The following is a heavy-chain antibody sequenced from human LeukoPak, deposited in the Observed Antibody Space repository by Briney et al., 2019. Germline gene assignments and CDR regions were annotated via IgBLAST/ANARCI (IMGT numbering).Heavy chain of an antibody. CDR2: IYPGDSDT. Sequence: GESLKISCKGSGYIFTSYWIGWVRQMPGKGLEWMGIIYPGDSDTRYSPSFQGQVTISADKSISTAYLQWSSLKASDTAMYYCARRRYYYDSSGPWDYWGQGTLVTVSS. CDR3: ARRRYYYDSSGPWDY. J-gene: IGHJ4*02. CDR1: GYIFTSYW. D-gene: IGHD3-22*01. V-gene: IGHV5-51*01.